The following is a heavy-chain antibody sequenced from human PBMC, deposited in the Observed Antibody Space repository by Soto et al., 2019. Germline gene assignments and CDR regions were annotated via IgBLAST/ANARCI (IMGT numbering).Heavy chain of an antibody. J-gene: IGHJ4*02. Sequence: QVQLVQSGAEMKQPGASVKLSCQASGYIFIHCFMHWVRQAPGQGLEWMGGINPSSGTTTYAQKLQGRVTVTRDTSTHTVYMELSSLGSGDTAMYYCARSLGETTSLFDYWGQGSLVTVSA. V-gene: IGHV1-46*04. CDR2: INPSSGTT. D-gene: IGHD1-26*01. CDR3: ARSLGETTSLFDY. CDR1: GYIFIHCF.